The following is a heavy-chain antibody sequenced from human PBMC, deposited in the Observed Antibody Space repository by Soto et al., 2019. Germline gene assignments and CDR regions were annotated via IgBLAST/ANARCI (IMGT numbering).Heavy chain of an antibody. D-gene: IGHD2-21*02. J-gene: IGHJ5*02. CDR3: ARLQLGGDRMLNWFDP. CDR1: GGNFIDYA. Sequence: QVQLVQSGAEVKKPGSSVRVSCEASGGNFIDYAFSWVRQAPGQGLEWMGGIIPIIATADYAQKFQGRVTMTTDTATDTAYMELKSLRSGDTAVYYCARLQLGGDRMLNWFDPWGQGTLVTVSS. CDR2: IIPIIATA. V-gene: IGHV1-69*06.